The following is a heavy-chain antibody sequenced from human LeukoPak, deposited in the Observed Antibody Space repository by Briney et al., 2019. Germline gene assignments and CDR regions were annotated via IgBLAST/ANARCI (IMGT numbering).Heavy chain of an antibody. CDR2: INHSGST. CDR1: GGSFSGYY. CDR3: ARGLRDSSGGPSSLSYYYYMDV. V-gene: IGHV4-34*01. D-gene: IGHD3-22*01. J-gene: IGHJ6*03. Sequence: SGTLSLTCAVYGGSFSGYYWSWIRQPPGKGLEWIGEINHSGSTDYNPSLKSRVTISVDTSKKQLSLRLSSVTAADTAVYYCARGLRDSSGGPSSLSYYYYMDVWGEGTTVTVSS.